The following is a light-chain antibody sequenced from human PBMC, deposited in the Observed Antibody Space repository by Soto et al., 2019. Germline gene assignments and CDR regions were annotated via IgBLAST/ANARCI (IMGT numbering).Light chain of an antibody. V-gene: IGKV3-15*01. CDR1: QSVGSN. CDR2: GES. CDR3: QHYNNWPPDRT. J-gene: IGKJ1*01. Sequence: EIVMTQSPATLSVSPGERATLSCRASQSVGSNLAWYQLKPGQAPRLLIYGESTRATGIPARLSGSGSGTDFTLTISSLQSEDFAIYFCQHYNNWPPDRTFGQGTKVEIK.